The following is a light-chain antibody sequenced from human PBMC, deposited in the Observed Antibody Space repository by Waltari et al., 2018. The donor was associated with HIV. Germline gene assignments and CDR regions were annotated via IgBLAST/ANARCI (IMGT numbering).Light chain of an antibody. CDR2: DAS. CDR1: QDITNY. Sequence: DIQMTQSPSSLSAFVGDRVTITCQASQDITNYLNWYQQKPGKAPKLLIYDASTLETGVTSRFRGSGSETDFTFTISSLQPEDIATYYCQHYDNLLITFGHGTRLDIQ. CDR3: QHYDNLLIT. J-gene: IGKJ5*01. V-gene: IGKV1-33*01.